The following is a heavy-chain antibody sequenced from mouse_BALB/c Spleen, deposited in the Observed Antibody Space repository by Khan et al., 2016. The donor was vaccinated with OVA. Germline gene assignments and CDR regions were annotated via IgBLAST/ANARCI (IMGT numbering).Heavy chain of an antibody. CDR2: INPSTGYT. Sequence: QIQLVQSGAELAKPGASVKMSCKASGYTFINYWILWIKQRPGQGLEWIGYINPSTGYTEYNQNFKDKATLTADISSSTACMQLSSLTSEDSAVYYCARRGLRWDFDYWGQGTTLTVSS. J-gene: IGHJ2*01. CDR3: ARRGLRWDFDY. CDR1: GYTFINYW. D-gene: IGHD1-1*01. V-gene: IGHV1-7*01.